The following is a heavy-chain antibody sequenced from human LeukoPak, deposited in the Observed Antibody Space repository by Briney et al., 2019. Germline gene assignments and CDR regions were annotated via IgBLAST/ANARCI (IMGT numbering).Heavy chain of an antibody. CDR3: ARIPYSSGGYYFDY. J-gene: IGHJ4*02. V-gene: IGHV3-48*03. CDR1: GFTFSSYE. CDR2: ISSSGSTI. Sequence: PGGSLRLSCAASGFTFSSYEMNWVRQAPGKGLEWVSYISSSGSTIYYADSVKGRFTISRGNAKNSLYLQMNSLRAEDTAVYYCARIPYSSGGYYFDYWGQGTLVTVSS. D-gene: IGHD6-19*01.